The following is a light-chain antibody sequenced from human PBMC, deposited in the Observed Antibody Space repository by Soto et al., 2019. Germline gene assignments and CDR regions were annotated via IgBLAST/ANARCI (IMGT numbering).Light chain of an antibody. CDR1: QSISSW. V-gene: IGKV1-5*01. J-gene: IGKJ1*01. CDR3: QQYNSYSGT. CDR2: DAS. Sequence: DIQMTQSPSTLSASVGDRVTITCRASQSISSWLAWYQQKPGKAPKLLIYDASSLESGVPSRFSGSGSGTEFTLTISSLQPDDFATYYCQQYNSYSGTFGQVTNLEI.